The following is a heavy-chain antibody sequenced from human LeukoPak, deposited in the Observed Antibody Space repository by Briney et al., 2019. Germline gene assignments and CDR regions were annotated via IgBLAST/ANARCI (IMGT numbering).Heavy chain of an antibody. CDR3: ASGLYYYDSSGPLYPHRDPRLGKPEYYFDY. J-gene: IGHJ4*02. V-gene: IGHV4-39*01. D-gene: IGHD3-22*01. CDR1: GGSISSSSYY. Sequence: SETLSLTCTVSGGSISSSSYYWGWIRQPPGKGLEWIGSIYYSGSTYYNPSLKSRVTISVDTSKNQFSLKLSSVTAADTAVYYCASGLYYYDSSGPLYPHRDPRLGKPEYYFDYWGQGTLVTVSS. CDR2: IYYSGST.